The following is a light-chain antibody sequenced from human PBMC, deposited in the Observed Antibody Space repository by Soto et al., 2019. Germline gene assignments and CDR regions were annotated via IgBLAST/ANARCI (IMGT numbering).Light chain of an antibody. V-gene: IGLV2-23*01. Sequence: QSALTQPASVSGSPGQSITISCTGSSSNIGSYNFVSWYQQHPGKAPKVIIYEGNQRPSGVSNRFSGSKSGNTASLTISGLQVEDEADYYCCSYAGGSTYVFGTGTKLTVL. CDR3: CSYAGGSTYV. CDR1: SSNIGSYNF. J-gene: IGLJ1*01. CDR2: EGN.